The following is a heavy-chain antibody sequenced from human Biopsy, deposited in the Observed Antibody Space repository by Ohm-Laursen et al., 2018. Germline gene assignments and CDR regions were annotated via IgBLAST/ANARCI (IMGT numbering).Heavy chain of an antibody. J-gene: IGHJ6*02. CDR3: ARDTRWSPYSMDV. CDR2: ISSGGTTI. D-gene: IGHD4-23*01. CDR1: GFPFSDYY. V-gene: IGHV3-11*01. Sequence: SLRLSCAASGFPFSDYYMRWIRQAPGKGLEWVSYISSGGTTIYYADSVKGRFTISRDNAKNSLYPQMHSLRAEDTAVYYCARDTRWSPYSMDVWGQGTTVTVSS.